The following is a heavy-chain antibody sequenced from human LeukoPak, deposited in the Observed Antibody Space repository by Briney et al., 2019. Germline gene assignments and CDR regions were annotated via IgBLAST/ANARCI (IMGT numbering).Heavy chain of an antibody. CDR3: AHTGYSSGWSASPYFDY. CDR1: GGISSSYY. Sequence: SETLSLTCIVSGGISSSYYWGWVRQPPGKGLEWVASIYYTGATYYNPSLKSRLTMSVDTSKNQFSLKLSSVTAADTAVYYCAHTGYSSGWSASPYFDYWGQGTLVTVSS. CDR2: IYYTGAT. D-gene: IGHD6-19*01. J-gene: IGHJ4*02. V-gene: IGHV4-39*07.